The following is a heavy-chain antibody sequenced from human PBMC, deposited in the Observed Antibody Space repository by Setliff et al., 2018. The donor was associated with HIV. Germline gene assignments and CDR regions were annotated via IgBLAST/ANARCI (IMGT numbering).Heavy chain of an antibody. CDR2: FNHGRST. V-gene: IGHV4-34*01. D-gene: IGHD3-3*01. Sequence: SETLSLTCAVYGGSLSGYYWSWIRQPPGKGLEWIGEFNHGRSTKYNPSLKSRFTISVDTSKNQFSLKLSSVTAADTAVYYCARGTAYYNFCSGYSQDYYYYMDVWGKGTTVTVSS. CDR1: GGSLSGYY. J-gene: IGHJ6*03. CDR3: ARGTAYYNFCSGYSQDYYYYMDV.